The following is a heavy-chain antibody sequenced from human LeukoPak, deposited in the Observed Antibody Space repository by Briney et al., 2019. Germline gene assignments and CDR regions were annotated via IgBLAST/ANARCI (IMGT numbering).Heavy chain of an antibody. J-gene: IGHJ4*02. CDR1: GFTFSSYA. CDR3: AKDLSSGWSTNLVY. V-gene: IGHV3-23*01. Sequence: GGSLRLSCAASGFTFSSYAMSWVRQAPREGLGWVSAISGSGGRTYYADSVKGRFTTSRDNTKNTLYLQMNSLRAEDTAVYYCAKDLSSGWSTNLVYSGQGTLVTVSS. CDR2: ISGSGGRT. D-gene: IGHD6-19*01.